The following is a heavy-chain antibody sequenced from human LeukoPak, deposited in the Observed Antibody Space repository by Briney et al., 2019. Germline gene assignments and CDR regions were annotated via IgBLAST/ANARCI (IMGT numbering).Heavy chain of an antibody. D-gene: IGHD6-19*01. V-gene: IGHV1-18*01. CDR3: ARWGPYSSGHYYYGMDV. CDR2: ISAYNGNT. CDR1: GYTFTSYG. Sequence: ASVKVSCKASGYTFTSYGISWVRQAPGQGLEWMGWISAYNGNTNYAQKLQGRVTMTTDTSTSTAYMELRSLRSDDTAVYYCARWGPYSSGHYYYGMDVWGQGTTVTVSS. J-gene: IGHJ6*02.